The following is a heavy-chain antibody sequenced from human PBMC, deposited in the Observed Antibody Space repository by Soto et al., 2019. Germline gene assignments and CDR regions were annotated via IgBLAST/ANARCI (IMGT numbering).Heavy chain of an antibody. CDR1: GFIFSNLG. CDR2: IWYDGSNE. V-gene: IGHV3-33*01. Sequence: QVQLVESGGGVVQPGRSLRLSCAASGFIFSNLGMHWVRQAPGRGLEWVAVIWYDGSNEYYADSVRGRFTISKDNSKNTLYRQMNSLRAEDTAVYYCARDDIPGIAVATYGMDVWGQGTTVTVSS. D-gene: IGHD6-19*01. J-gene: IGHJ6*02. CDR3: ARDDIPGIAVATYGMDV.